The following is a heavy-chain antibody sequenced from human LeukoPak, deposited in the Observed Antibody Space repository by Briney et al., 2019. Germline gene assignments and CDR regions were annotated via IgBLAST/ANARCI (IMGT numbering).Heavy chain of an antibody. Sequence: PGGSLRLSCAASGFTFRSYGMHWVRQAPGKGLEWVAVISYDGSNKYYADSVKGRFTISRDNSKNTLYLQMNSLRAEDTAVYYCAKDKYYYDSSGYDIWGQGQWSPSLQ. CDR3: AKDKYYYDSSGYDI. CDR1: GFTFRSYG. D-gene: IGHD3-22*01. V-gene: IGHV3-30*18. CDR2: ISYDGSNK. J-gene: IGHJ3*02.